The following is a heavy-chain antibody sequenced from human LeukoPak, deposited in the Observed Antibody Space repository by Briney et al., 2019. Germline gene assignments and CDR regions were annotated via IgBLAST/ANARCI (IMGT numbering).Heavy chain of an antibody. CDR2: ISAYSTYNGNT. D-gene: IGHD5-12*01. CDR3: TRDLGQWLLQGIFFDY. J-gene: IGHJ4*02. Sequence: PGASVKVSCKASGYTFTSYGISWVRHAPGQGPEWIGWISAYSTYNGNTNYAQKFQGRVTMTTDTSTSTAYMELRSLRSADTAVYYCTRDLGQWLLQGIFFDYWGQGTLVTVSS. V-gene: IGHV1-18*01. CDR1: GYTFTSYG.